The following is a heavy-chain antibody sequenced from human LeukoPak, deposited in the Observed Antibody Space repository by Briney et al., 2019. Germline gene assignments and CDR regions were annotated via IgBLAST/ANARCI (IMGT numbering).Heavy chain of an antibody. J-gene: IGHJ4*02. V-gene: IGHV3-48*01. CDR2: ISSSSSTI. Sequence: GGSLRLSCAASGFTFSSYAMNWVRQAPGKGLEWVSYISSSSSTIYYADSVKGRFTISRDNAKNSLYLQMNSLRAEDTAVYYCARESTSELLWFGELLPFDYWGQGTLVTVSS. CDR3: ARESTSELLWFGELLPFDY. CDR1: GFTFSSYA. D-gene: IGHD3-10*01.